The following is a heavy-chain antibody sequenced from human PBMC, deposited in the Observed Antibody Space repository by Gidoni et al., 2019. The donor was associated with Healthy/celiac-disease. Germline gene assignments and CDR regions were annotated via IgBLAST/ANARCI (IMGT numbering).Heavy chain of an antibody. CDR1: GFAFCGYA. CDR2: ISGSGGST. Sequence: EVQLLESGGGLVQPGWSLRLSWSASGFAFCGYAMSWGRPAPGKGLEWVSAISGSGGSTYYADSVKGRFTISRDNSKNTLYLQMNSLRAEDTAVYYCAKDSVSYSSSSISAFDIWGQGTMVTVSS. J-gene: IGHJ3*02. D-gene: IGHD6-6*01. CDR3: AKDSVSYSSSSISAFDI. V-gene: IGHV3-23*01.